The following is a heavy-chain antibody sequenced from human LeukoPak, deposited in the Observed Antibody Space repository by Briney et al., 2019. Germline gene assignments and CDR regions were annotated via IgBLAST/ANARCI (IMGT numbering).Heavy chain of an antibody. CDR1: GFTFSSYD. CDR3: ARGTIAAAGYYYFDY. V-gene: IGHV3-13*04. Sequence: GGSLRLSCAASGFTFSSYDMHWVRQATGKGLEWVSAIGTAGDTYYPGSVKGRFTISRDNAKNSLYLQMNSLRAEDTAVYYCARGTIAAAGYYYFDYWGQGTQVTVSS. J-gene: IGHJ4*02. CDR2: IGTAGDT. D-gene: IGHD6-13*01.